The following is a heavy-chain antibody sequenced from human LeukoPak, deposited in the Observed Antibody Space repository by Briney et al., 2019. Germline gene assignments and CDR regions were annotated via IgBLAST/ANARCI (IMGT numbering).Heavy chain of an antibody. CDR1: GFTFRTDG. CDR3: AKADPLYYYDSSGPLAY. CDR2: IWSDGSNK. J-gene: IGHJ4*02. D-gene: IGHD3-22*01. Sequence: GGSLRLSCAASGFTFRTDGMHWVRQAPGKGLEWVANIWSDGSNKNYADSVKGRFTISRDNSKNTVFLQMNSLRAEDTAVYYCAKADPLYYYDSSGPLAYWGQGTLVTVSS. V-gene: IGHV3-33*06.